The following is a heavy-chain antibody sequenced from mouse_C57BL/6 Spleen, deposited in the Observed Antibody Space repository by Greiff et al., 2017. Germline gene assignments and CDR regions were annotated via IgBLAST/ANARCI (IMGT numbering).Heavy chain of an antibody. CDR3: ARGYYDYSAWFAY. CDR1: GYTFTSYW. V-gene: IGHV1-64*01. D-gene: IGHD2-4*01. CDR2: IHPNSGST. Sequence: QVQLQQPGAELVKPGASVKLSCKASGYTFTSYWMHWVKQRPGQGLEWIGMIHPNSGSTNYNEKFKSKATLTVDKSSSTAYMQLSSLTSEDSAVYYCARGYYDYSAWFAYWGQGTLVTVSA. J-gene: IGHJ3*01.